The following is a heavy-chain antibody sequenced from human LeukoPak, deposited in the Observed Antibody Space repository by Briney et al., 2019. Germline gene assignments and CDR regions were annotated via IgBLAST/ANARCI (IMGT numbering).Heavy chain of an antibody. V-gene: IGHV4-39*01. D-gene: IGHD3-22*01. CDR3: ASYYYDSSGYYYFDY. CDR1: GCSISSRSYY. J-gene: IGHJ4*02. CDR2: IYYSGST. Sequence: SETLSLTCTVSGCSISSRSYYWGWLRQPPGKGLEWLGSIYYSGSTYYNPSLKSRVTISVDTSKNQFSLKLSSVTAADTAVYYCASYYYDSSGYYYFDYWGQGTLVTVSS.